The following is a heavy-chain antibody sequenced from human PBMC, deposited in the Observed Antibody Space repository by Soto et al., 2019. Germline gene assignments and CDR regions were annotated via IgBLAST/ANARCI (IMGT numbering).Heavy chain of an antibody. CDR2: IIPISGTP. V-gene: IGHV1-69*01. D-gene: IGHD2-15*01. CDR3: SREVEVAAPYTSTNWFDP. CDR1: GGTFSNYA. J-gene: IGHJ5*02. Sequence: QVQLVQSGTEVKKPGSSVKVSCKASGGTFSNYAINWMRQAPGQGLEWMGGIIPISGTPNYAQKFQDRVTITADESPSTAYMEVSRMNSEDTAVYYCSREVEVAAPYTSTNWFDPWGQGTLVTVSS.